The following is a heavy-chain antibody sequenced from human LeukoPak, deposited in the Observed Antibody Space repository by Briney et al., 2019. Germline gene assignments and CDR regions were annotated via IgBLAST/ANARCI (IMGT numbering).Heavy chain of an antibody. CDR3: AGSSTRDLDY. J-gene: IGHJ4*02. V-gene: IGHV1-69*04. Sequence: GASVKVSCKASLGTFSSYAISWVRQAPGQGLECMGRIIPILGIANYAQKVQGRATITADKSTSTAYMELSSLRSEDTAVYYCAGSSTRDLDYWGQGTLVTVSS. CDR1: LGTFSSYA. CDR2: IIPILGIA. D-gene: IGHD2-2*01.